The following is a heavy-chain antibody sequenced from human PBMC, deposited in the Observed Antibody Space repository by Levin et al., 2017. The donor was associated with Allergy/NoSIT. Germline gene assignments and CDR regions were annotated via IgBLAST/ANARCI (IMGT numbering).Heavy chain of an antibody. CDR2: IYYSGST. V-gene: IGHV4-31*03. D-gene: IGHD2-2*01. CDR1: GGSISSGGYY. J-gene: IGHJ6*03. Sequence: SETLSLTCTVSGGSISSGGYYWSWIRQHPGKGLEWIGYIYYSGSTYYNPSLKSRVTISVDTSKNQFSLKLSSVTAADTAVYYCARVGVRSYYYYYYMDVWGKGTTVTVSS. CDR3: ARVGVRSYYYYYYMDV.